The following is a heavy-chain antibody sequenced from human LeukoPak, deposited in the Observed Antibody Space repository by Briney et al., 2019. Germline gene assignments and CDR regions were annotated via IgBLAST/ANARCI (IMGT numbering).Heavy chain of an antibody. CDR3: ARASPYYGSGSYYPDY. CDR1: GYTFTNYD. Sequence: ASVKVSCKASGYTFTNYDINWVRQAAGQGLEWMGWMNPNSGNTGYAQKFLGRVTMTRDTSISTAYMELSSLTSDDTAVYCCARASPYYGSGSYYPDYWGQGTLVTVSS. J-gene: IGHJ4*02. CDR2: MNPNSGNT. D-gene: IGHD3-10*01. V-gene: IGHV1-8*01.